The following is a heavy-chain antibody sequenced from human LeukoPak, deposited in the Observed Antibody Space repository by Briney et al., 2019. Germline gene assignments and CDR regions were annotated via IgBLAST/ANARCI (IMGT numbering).Heavy chain of an antibody. CDR2: IYYSGST. J-gene: IGHJ5*02. Sequence: SETLSLTCTVSGGSISSGDYYWSWIRQPPGKGLEWIGYIYYSGSTYYNPSLKSRVTISVDTSKNQFSLKLSSVTAADTAVYYCAVRHNWAWFDPWGQGTLVTVSS. D-gene: IGHD1-20*01. V-gene: IGHV4-30-4*01. CDR3: AVRHNWAWFDP. CDR1: GGSISSGDYY.